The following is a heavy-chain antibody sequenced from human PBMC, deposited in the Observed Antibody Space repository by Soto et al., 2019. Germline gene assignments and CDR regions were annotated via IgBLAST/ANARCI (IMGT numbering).Heavy chain of an antibody. Sequence: ASVKVSCKASGYTFTGHYMHWVRQAPGQGLEWMGWINPNSVGTNYAQKFQGRVAMTRDTSICTAYMELSRLRSDDTAVNYCAREPMVRAAHGFDIWGQGTMVTVSS. J-gene: IGHJ3*02. CDR3: AREPMVRAAHGFDI. CDR1: GYTFTGHY. D-gene: IGHD3-10*01. V-gene: IGHV1-2*02. CDR2: INPNSVGT.